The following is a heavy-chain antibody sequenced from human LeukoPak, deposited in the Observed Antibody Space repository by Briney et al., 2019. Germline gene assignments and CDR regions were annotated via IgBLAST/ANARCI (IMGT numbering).Heavy chain of an antibody. CDR1: GFTFSSYE. CDR3: AKGTYSGSSNFDY. CDR2: IRYDGSNK. J-gene: IGHJ4*02. D-gene: IGHD1-26*01. V-gene: IGHV3-30*02. Sequence: GGSLRLSCAASGFTFSSYEMNWVRQAPGKGLEWVAFIRYDGSNKYYADSVKGRFTISRDNSKNTLYLQMNSLRAEDTAVYYCAKGTYSGSSNFDYWGQGTLVTVSS.